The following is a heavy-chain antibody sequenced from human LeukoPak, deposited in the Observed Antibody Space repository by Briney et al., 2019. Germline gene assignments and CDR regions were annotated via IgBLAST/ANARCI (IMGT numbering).Heavy chain of an antibody. CDR3: ARGPLVGASYPSLDH. CDR1: GGTFCNSA. Sequence: SVKVTCKASGGTFCNSALSWVRQAPGQGLEWMGGIIPIFGPGNYAQKFQGRVTITADESTTTAYMELSTLTSEDTAVYYCARGPLVGASYPSLDHWGRGTLVTVSS. CDR2: IIPIFGPG. V-gene: IGHV1-69*13. J-gene: IGHJ4*02. D-gene: IGHD1-26*01.